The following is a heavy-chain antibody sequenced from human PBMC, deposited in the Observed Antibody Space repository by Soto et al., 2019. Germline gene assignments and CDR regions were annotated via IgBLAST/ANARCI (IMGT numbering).Heavy chain of an antibody. J-gene: IGHJ6*02. CDR2: IWIDENKK. Sequence: GGSLRLSCATSGFTFSSFRMHWVRQAPGKGLEWVAVIWIDENKKYYAESVKGRFTISRDNSKSTLYLQMNSLRAEDTAVYYCARDNRLAVAGKYYYAIDVWGQGTTVTVSS. CDR1: GFTFSSFR. V-gene: IGHV3-33*01. D-gene: IGHD6-19*01. CDR3: ARDNRLAVAGKYYYAIDV.